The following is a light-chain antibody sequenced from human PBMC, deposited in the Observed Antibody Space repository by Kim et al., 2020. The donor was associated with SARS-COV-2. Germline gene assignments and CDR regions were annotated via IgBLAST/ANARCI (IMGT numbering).Light chain of an antibody. CDR3: SSYTSSIPYV. Sequence: QSVAVSCTGTRADVGGYNYVSCYQHHPGKAPKLMIYDVINRPSGVSNRFSGAKAGNTASLTISELQAEEEADYYCSSYTSSIPYVFGTGTKVTVL. V-gene: IGLV2-14*03. CDR2: DVI. CDR1: RADVGGYNY. J-gene: IGLJ1*01.